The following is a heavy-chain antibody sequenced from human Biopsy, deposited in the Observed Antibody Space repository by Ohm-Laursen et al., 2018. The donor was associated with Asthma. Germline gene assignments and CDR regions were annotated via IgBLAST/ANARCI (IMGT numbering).Heavy chain of an antibody. CDR2: HDHEEGGT. D-gene: IGHD4-17*01. CDR1: GYSLTDLS. CDR3: ASDFPKDYVRYNFQF. V-gene: IGHV1-24*01. Sequence: SANVSCKVSGYSLTDLSMDWVRQAPGQGLEWMGGHDHEEGGTVNARRFQGRVTMTEDTSTDTAYMELSSLSSDDTAVYYCASDFPKDYVRYNFQFWGQGTLVTVSS. J-gene: IGHJ4*02.